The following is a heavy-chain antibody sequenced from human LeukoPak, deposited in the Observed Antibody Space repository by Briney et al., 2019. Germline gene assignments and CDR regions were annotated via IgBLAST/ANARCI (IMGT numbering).Heavy chain of an antibody. CDR2: IFPGDSDT. J-gene: IGHJ4*02. CDR1: GYTFTTHW. CDR3: ATSESQTRFDF. Sequence: GESLKISCKGSGYTFTTHWIAWVRQMPGKGLEWMGIIFPGDSDTTYSPSFEGQVTISADKSINTAYLQWSSLKASDTAMYYCATSESQTRFDFWGQETLVTVSS. D-gene: IGHD1/OR15-1a*01. V-gene: IGHV5-51*01.